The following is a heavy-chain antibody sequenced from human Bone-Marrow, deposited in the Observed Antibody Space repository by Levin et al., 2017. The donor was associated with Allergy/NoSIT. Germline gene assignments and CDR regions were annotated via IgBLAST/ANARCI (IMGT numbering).Heavy chain of an antibody. J-gene: IGHJ3*02. CDR1: GTSISDYY. CDR3: ARAKQGYIYDPFDM. Sequence: KPSETLSLTCTVSGTSISDYYWSWVRQAPGKGLEWVSSISSRSSHIYYVDSVEGRFTISRDNAKSSLFLQMNSLRAEDTAVYYCARAKQGYIYDPFDMWGQGTLVTVSS. D-gene: IGHD5-18*01. V-gene: IGHV3-21*01. CDR2: ISSRSSHI.